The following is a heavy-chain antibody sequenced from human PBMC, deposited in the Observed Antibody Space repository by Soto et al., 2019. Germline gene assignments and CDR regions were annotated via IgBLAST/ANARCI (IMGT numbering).Heavy chain of an antibody. CDR3: ARGFYGSGSPASLYGMDV. D-gene: IGHD3-10*01. J-gene: IGHJ6*02. Sequence: PSETLSLTCAVYGGSFSGYYWSWIRQPPGKGLEWIGEINHSGSTNYNPSLKSRVTISVDTSKSQFSLKLSSVTAADTAVYYCARGFYGSGSPASLYGMDVWGQGTTVTVSS. CDR2: INHSGST. CDR1: GGSFSGYY. V-gene: IGHV4-34*01.